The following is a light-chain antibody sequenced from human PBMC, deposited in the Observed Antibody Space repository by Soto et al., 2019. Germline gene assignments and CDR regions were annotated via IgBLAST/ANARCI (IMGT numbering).Light chain of an antibody. CDR1: QSISSN. CDR2: GAS. Sequence: EIVMTQSPATLSVSPGERATLSCRASQSISSNLAWYQQKPGQAPRLLIYGASTRATAIPARFSGSGSGTEFTLTIRSLQSEDFAVYYYQQYNNWPYTFGQGIKLEIK. V-gene: IGKV3-15*01. J-gene: IGKJ2*01. CDR3: QQYNNWPYT.